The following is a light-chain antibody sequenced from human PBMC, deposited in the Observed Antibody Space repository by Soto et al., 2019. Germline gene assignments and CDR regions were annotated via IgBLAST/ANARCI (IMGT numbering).Light chain of an antibody. Sequence: QSGLTQPASVSGSPGQSITISCTGTSSDVGGYDFVSWYQQHPGKAPKVMIYDVSNRPSGVSNRFSGSKSGNTASLTISGLQAEDEADYYCCSYTSSDTYVFGTGTKVTVL. J-gene: IGLJ1*01. V-gene: IGLV2-14*01. CDR1: SSDVGGYDF. CDR2: DVS. CDR3: CSYTSSDTYV.